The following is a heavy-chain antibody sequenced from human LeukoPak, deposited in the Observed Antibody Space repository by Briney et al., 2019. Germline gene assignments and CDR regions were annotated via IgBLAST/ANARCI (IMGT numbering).Heavy chain of an antibody. CDR2: INPSGGST. J-gene: IGHJ6*03. Sequence: ASVKVSCKASGYTFTSYYMHWVRQAPGQGLEWMGIINPSGGSTSYAQKFQGRVTMTRDMSTSTVYMELSSLRFEDTAVYYCARSPFWSGYYYYFSAYYYMDVWGKGTTVTVSS. CDR3: ARSPFWSGYYYYFSAYYYMDV. D-gene: IGHD3-3*01. CDR1: GYTFTSYY. V-gene: IGHV1-46*01.